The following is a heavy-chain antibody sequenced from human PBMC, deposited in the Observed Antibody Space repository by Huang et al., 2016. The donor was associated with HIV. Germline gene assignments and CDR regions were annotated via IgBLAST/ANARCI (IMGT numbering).Heavy chain of an antibody. D-gene: IGHD3-22*01. Sequence: QVQLVQSGGEVKKPGASVKVSCKASDYTFTSYGISWVRQPPGQGLEWMGWFSTNNGDTNTAQKVQGRVTMTTDTSTSTAYMELRSLRSDDTAVYYCGGSSGYWSFDYWGQGTLVTVSS. CDR2: FSTNNGDT. J-gene: IGHJ4*02. V-gene: IGHV1-18*04. CDR1: DYTFTSYG. CDR3: GGSSGYWSFDY.